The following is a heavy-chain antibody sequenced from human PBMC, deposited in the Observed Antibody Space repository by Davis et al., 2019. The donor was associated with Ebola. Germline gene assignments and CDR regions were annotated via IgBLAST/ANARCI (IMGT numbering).Heavy chain of an antibody. J-gene: IGHJ6*02. V-gene: IGHV3-74*01. CDR3: GRGRNYGMDV. CDR2: INSDGSST. D-gene: IGHD2/OR15-2a*01. Sequence: GESLKISCAASGFTFSSYWMHWVRQAPGKGLVWVSRINSDGSSTSYADSVKGRFTISRDNSKNTMYLQMNSLRAEDTAVYYCGRGRNYGMDVWGQGTTVTVSS. CDR1: GFTFSSYW.